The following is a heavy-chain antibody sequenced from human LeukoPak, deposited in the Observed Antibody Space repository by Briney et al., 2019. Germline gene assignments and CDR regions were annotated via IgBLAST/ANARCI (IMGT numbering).Heavy chain of an antibody. CDR1: GFTFSSYW. J-gene: IGHJ3*01. CDR2: IRQDGSQK. D-gene: IGHD1-14*01. Sequence: PGGSLRLSCAASGFTFSSYWMHWVRQAPGRGLEWVATIRQDGSQKYYLDSVKGRFTISRDNAKNSLYLQMNSLRAEDTAVYYCARESDHSVSQVDFDLWGQGTMVTVSS. V-gene: IGHV3-7*01. CDR3: ARESDHSVSQVDFDL.